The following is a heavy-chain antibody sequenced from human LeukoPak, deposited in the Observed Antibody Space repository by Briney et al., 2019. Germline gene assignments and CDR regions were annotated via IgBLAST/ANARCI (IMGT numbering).Heavy chain of an antibody. CDR1: GDSISTYY. J-gene: IGHJ3*01. Sequence: PSETLSLTCTVSGDSISTYYWSWIRQPPGKGLEWIGYIYYSGNTNYNPSLKSRVTISLDTSKNKFSLKLTSVTAADTAVYYCASPAFLDWGGDCYSDWGQGTLVTVSS. CDR3: ASPAFLDWGGDCYSD. D-gene: IGHD2-21*02. V-gene: IGHV4-59*01. CDR2: IYYSGNT.